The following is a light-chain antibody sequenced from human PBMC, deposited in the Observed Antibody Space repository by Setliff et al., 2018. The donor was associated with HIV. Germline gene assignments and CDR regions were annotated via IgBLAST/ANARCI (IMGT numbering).Light chain of an antibody. CDR2: DAS. CDR3: QQYGSSPLT. Sequence: LSPGERATLSCRASQSVSSSYLAWYQQKPGLAPRLLIYDASSRATGIPDRFSGSGSGTDFTLTISRLEPEDFAVYYCQQYGSSPLTFGGGTKVDIK. V-gene: IGKV3D-20*01. J-gene: IGKJ4*01. CDR1: QSVSSSY.